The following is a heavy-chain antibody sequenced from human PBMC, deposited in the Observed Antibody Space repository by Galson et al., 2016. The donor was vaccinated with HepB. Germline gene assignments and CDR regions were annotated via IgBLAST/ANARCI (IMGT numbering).Heavy chain of an antibody. CDR1: GFTLSSYA. CDR3: ARFRPLTSHYGNTEQLEH. J-gene: IGHJ5*02. D-gene: IGHD3-10*01. Sequence: SLRLSCAASGFTLSSYAMSWVRQASGKGLEWIGRIRDIGNSYATAYAASVEGRFTISRDDSKNTAYLRMNSLKTEDTAVYYCARFRPLTSHYGNTEQLEHWGQGTLVTVSS. V-gene: IGHV3-73*01. CDR2: IRDIGNSYAT.